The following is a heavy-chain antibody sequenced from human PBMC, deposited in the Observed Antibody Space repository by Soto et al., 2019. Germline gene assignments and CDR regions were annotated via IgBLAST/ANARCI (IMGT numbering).Heavy chain of an antibody. V-gene: IGHV4-30-2*01. CDR1: GGSISSGGYS. J-gene: IGHJ4*02. D-gene: IGHD3-9*01. CDR2: IYHSGST. Sequence: SETLSLTCAVSGGSISSGGYSWSWIRQPPGKGLEWIGYIYHSGSTYYNPSLKSRVTISVDRSKNQFSLKLSSVTAADTAVYYCARASNFDIFTGYYEEGYYFYYWGQGTLVTVSS. CDR3: ARASNFDIFTGYYEEGYYFYY.